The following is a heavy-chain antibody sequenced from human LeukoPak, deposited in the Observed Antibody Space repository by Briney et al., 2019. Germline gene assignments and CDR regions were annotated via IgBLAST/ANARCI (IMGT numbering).Heavy chain of an antibody. Sequence: PGRSLRLSCAASGFTFSSYGIHWVRQAPGKGLEWVSITYSDGTTYYADSVKGRFTISRDNSRNTLYVQMNSLRAEDTAVYFCARNRVEVTTSMLGGVKRTVTDYYGMDVWGQGTTVTVSS. CDR1: GFTFSSYG. V-gene: IGHV3-53*01. D-gene: IGHD3-16*01. CDR2: TYSDGTT. CDR3: ARNRVEVTTSMLGGVKRTVTDYYGMDV. J-gene: IGHJ6*02.